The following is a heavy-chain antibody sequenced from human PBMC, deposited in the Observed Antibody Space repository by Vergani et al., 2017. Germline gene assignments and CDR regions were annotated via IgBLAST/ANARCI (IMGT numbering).Heavy chain of an antibody. CDR1: GGSFSGYY. V-gene: IGHV4-34*01. CDR3: SRAGGSGSYYPVPFDY. J-gene: IGHJ4*02. CDR2: INHSGST. Sequence: QVQLPQWGAGLLKPSETLSLTCAVYGGSFSGYYWSWIRQPPGKGLEWIGEINHSGSTNYNPSLKSRVTISVDTSKNQFSLKLSSVTAADTAVYYCSRAGGSGSYYPVPFDYWGQGTLVTVSS. D-gene: IGHD3-10*01.